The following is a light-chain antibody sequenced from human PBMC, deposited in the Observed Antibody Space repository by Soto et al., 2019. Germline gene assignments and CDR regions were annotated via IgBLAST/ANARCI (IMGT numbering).Light chain of an antibody. CDR1: SSDVGGYNS. CDR2: DVN. Sequence: QSVLTQPASVSGSPGQSIAISCTGTSSDVGGYNSVSWYQHHPGKAPKLMIYDVNYRPSGISDRFSGSKSGNTASLTISGLHAEDEADYYCSSYTSSSPLVFGTGTKVTVL. V-gene: IGLV2-14*03. CDR3: SSYTSSSPLV. J-gene: IGLJ1*01.